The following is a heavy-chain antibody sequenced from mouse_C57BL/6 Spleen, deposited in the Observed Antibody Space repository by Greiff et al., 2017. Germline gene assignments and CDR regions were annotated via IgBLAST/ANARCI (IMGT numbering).Heavy chain of an antibody. CDR1: GYAFSSSW. CDR2: IYPGDGDT. D-gene: IGHD1-1*01. J-gene: IGHJ3*01. V-gene: IGHV1-82*01. CDR3: ARGMDYGSSAWFAY. Sequence: QVQLKQSGPELVKPGASVKISCKASGYAFSSSWMNWVKQRPGKGLEWIGRIYPGDGDTNYNGKFKGKATLTADKSSSTAYLQLSSLTSEDSAVYFCARGMDYGSSAWFAYWSQGTLVTVSA.